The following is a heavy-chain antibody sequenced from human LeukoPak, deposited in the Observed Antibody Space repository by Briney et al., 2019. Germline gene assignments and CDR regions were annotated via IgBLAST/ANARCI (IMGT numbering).Heavy chain of an antibody. J-gene: IGHJ5*02. D-gene: IGHD6-13*01. V-gene: IGHV1-2*04. CDR3: ARDGIAAAGLYNWFDP. CDR1: GYTFTGYY. Sequence: ASVKVSCRASGYTFTGYYMHWVRQAPGQGLEWMGWINPNSGGTNYAQKFQGWVTMTRCTALGTAHMELSRLRSDDTAVYYCARDGIAAAGLYNWFDPWGQGTLVTVSS. CDR2: INPNSGGT.